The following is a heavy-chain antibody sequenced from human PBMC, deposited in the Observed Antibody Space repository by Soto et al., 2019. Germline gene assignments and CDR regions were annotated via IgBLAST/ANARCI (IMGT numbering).Heavy chain of an antibody. Sequence: SVKVSCKASGGTFSSYTISWVRQAPGQGLEWMGRIIPILGIANYAQKFQGRVTITADKSTSTAYMELSSLRSEDTAVYYCAIDILTGYYPDDAFDIWGQGTMVIGSS. D-gene: IGHD3-9*01. CDR3: AIDILTGYYPDDAFDI. CDR1: GGTFSSYT. V-gene: IGHV1-69*02. CDR2: IIPILGIA. J-gene: IGHJ3*02.